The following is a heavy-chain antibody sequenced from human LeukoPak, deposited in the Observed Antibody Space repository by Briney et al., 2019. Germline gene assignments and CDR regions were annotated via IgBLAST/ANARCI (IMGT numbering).Heavy chain of an antibody. V-gene: IGHV3-74*01. Sequence: GGSLRLSCAASGFTFSTYCMHCVRQDPGKGPMWVSRICPDGTVTNYADSVKARFIISRDNARNTVYLQMNSLRVEDTAVYYCVRDFRSADYWGQGTLVTVSS. CDR3: VRDFRSADY. CDR1: GFTFSTYC. CDR2: ICPDGTVT. J-gene: IGHJ4*02.